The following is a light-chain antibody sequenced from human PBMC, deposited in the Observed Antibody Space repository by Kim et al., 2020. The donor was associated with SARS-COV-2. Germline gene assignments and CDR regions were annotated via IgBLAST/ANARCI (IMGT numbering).Light chain of an antibody. J-gene: IGLJ3*02. Sequence: PVKSVTFSCTGPSLGVGGYNYVSWYHQHPGKAPKLIIYDVTERPSGVPDRFSGSKSGNTASLTVSGLQADDEADYHCCSYAGTYKVFGGGTKVTVL. CDR3: CSYAGTYKV. V-gene: IGLV2-11*03. CDR1: SLGVGGYNY. CDR2: DVT.